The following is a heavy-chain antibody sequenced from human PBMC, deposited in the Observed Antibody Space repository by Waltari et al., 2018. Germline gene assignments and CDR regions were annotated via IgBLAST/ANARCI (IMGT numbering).Heavy chain of an antibody. V-gene: IGHV1-69*13. CDR3: ARDRYISGWNNWFEP. CDR1: GGTSSSYA. D-gene: IGHD6-19*01. Sequence: QVQLVQSGAEVKKPGSSVKVSCKASGGTSSSYAISWVRQAPEEGLEWMVMISLMFGTACSAQKYQSRVTITADTSTSTAYMELGGLRSEGTAGYDCARDRYISGWNNWFEPWGQGTLVAVSS. CDR2: ISLMFGTA. J-gene: IGHJ5*02.